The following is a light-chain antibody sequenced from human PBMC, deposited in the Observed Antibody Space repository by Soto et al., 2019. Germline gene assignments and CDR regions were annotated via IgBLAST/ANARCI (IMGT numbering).Light chain of an antibody. CDR1: QSISNY. Sequence: DIQMTQSPSSLSASVGDRVTITCRASQSISNYLNWYQQKPGKAPKLLIYAASSMQSGVPSRFSGRGSETDFTLTISSLQPDDSATYYCQQSFRPLWTFGQGTKVEV. CDR2: AAS. J-gene: IGKJ1*01. CDR3: QQSFRPLWT. V-gene: IGKV1-39*01.